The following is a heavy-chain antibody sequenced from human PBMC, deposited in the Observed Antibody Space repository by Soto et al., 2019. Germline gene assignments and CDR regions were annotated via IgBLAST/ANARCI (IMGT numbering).Heavy chain of an antibody. D-gene: IGHD3-10*01. V-gene: IGHV1-69*13. Sequence: SVKVSCKASGGTFGSYASSWVRQAPGQGLEWIGGIIPIFGTANYAQKFQGRVTITADESTSTAYMELSSLRSEDTAVYYCASLAEGYYGSGSYYNVDAFDIWGQGTMLTVSS. CDR1: GGTFGSYA. CDR3: ASLAEGYYGSGSYYNVDAFDI. CDR2: IIPIFGTA. J-gene: IGHJ3*02.